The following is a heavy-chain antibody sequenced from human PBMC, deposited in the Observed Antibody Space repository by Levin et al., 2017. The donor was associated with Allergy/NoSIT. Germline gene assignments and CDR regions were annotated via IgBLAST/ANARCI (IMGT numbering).Heavy chain of an antibody. CDR3: ARRGTRDYYYYMDV. J-gene: IGHJ6*03. CDR1: GYSFTSYW. V-gene: IGHV5-51*01. CDR2: IYPGDSDT. Sequence: PGGSLRLSCQGSGYSFTSYWIGWVRQMPGKGLEWMGIIYPGDSDTRCSPSFQGQVTISADKSISTAYLQWSSLKASDTAIYYCARRGTRDYYYYMDVWGKGTTVTVSS. D-gene: IGHD1-1*01.